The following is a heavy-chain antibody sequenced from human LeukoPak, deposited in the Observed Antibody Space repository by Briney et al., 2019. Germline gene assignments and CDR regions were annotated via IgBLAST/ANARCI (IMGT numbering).Heavy chain of an antibody. D-gene: IGHD1-1*01. CDR2: IYYSGST. Sequence: SETLSLTCTVSGGSISGYYWSWIRQPPGKGLEWIGYIYYSGSTNYNPSLKSRVTISVDTSKNQFSLKPSSVTAADTAVYYCARRTRTGATAGGNYYYYYMDAWGTGTTVTVSS. CDR3: ARRTRTGATAGGNYYYYYMDA. CDR1: GGSISGYY. J-gene: IGHJ6*03. V-gene: IGHV4-59*01.